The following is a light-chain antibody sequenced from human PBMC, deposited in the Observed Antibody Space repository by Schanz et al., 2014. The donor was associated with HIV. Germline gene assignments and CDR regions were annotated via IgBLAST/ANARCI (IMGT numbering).Light chain of an antibody. Sequence: EFVLTQSPGTLSLSPGERAALSCRASQSFSSSHLAWYQQKPGQSPRLLIYGASKRATGIPPRFSGSGSGTDFTLTINSLEPEDFALYYCQQGGSWPLTFGGGTTVEIK. CDR3: QQGGSWPLT. J-gene: IGKJ4*01. V-gene: IGKV3-20*01. CDR2: GAS. CDR1: QSFSSSH.